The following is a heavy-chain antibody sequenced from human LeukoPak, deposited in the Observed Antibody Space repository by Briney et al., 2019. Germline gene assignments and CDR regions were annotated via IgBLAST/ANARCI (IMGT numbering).Heavy chain of an antibody. J-gene: IGHJ5*02. Sequence: SETLSLTCTVSAGSISSYYWSWIRQPPGKGLEWIAYIYYSGSTNYNPSLKSRVTISVDSSKNQFSLKLRSVTAADTAVYYCARQRHYGSGSYNYWLDTWGRGTLVTVSS. CDR2: IYYSGST. CDR1: AGSISSYY. CDR3: ARQRHYGSGSYNYWLDT. D-gene: IGHD3-10*01. V-gene: IGHV4-59*08.